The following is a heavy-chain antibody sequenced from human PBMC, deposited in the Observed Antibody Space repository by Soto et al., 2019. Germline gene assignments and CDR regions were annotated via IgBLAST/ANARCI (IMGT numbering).Heavy chain of an antibody. CDR2: LKSDNGGT. Sequence: QVQLVQSGAEVKPPGASVKVSCKASGYTFTGHYMHWVRQVSGKRLEHLGWLKSDNGGTYYAPKFQGRVTFTRDTSTSTAYMELNGLQSDDPAVYFCARDLCPLGSGTACPLYGLDIWGQGTTVVVS. D-gene: IGHD3-10*01. V-gene: IGHV1-2*02. CDR3: ARDLCPLGSGTACPLYGLDI. J-gene: IGHJ6*02. CDR1: GYTFTGHY.